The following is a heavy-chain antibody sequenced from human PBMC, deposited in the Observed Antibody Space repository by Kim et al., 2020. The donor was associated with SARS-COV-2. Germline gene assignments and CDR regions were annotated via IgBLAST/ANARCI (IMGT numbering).Heavy chain of an antibody. Sequence: GGSLRLSCAASGFTFSSYSMNWVRQAPGKGLEWVSSISSSSSYIYYADSVKGRFTISRDNAKNSLYLQMNSLRAEDTAVYYCARTGLAGTIYNWFDPWGQGTLVTVSS. D-gene: IGHD6-19*01. CDR1: GFTFSSYS. J-gene: IGHJ5*02. CDR2: ISSSSSYI. V-gene: IGHV3-21*01. CDR3: ARTGLAGTIYNWFDP.